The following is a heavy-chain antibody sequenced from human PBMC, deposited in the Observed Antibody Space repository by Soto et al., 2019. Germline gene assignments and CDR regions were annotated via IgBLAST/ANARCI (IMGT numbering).Heavy chain of an antibody. J-gene: IGHJ4*02. Sequence: SETLSLTCAVSGGSISSGGYSWSWIRQPPGKGLEWIGYIYYSGSTNYNPSLKSRVTISVDTSKNQFSLKLSSVTAADTAVYYCARLGDGYTNIQSYFDYWGQGTLVTVSS. CDR1: GGSISSGGYS. V-gene: IGHV4-61*08. CDR3: ARLGDGYTNIQSYFDY. CDR2: IYYSGST. D-gene: IGHD5-12*01.